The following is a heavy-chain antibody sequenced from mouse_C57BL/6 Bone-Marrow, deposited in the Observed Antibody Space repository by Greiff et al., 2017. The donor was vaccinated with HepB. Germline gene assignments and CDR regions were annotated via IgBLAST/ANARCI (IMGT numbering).Heavy chain of an antibody. Sequence: VMLVESGPELVKPGASMKMSCKASGYTFTDYGISWVKQRTGQGLEWIGEICPGSGSTYYNEKFKGKATLTADKSSNTAYMQLSSLTSEDSAVYFCARHDGPFAYWGQGTLVTVSA. CDR3: ARHDGPFAY. CDR2: ICPGSGST. D-gene: IGHD2-3*01. J-gene: IGHJ3*01. V-gene: IGHV1-77*01. CDR1: GYTFTDYG.